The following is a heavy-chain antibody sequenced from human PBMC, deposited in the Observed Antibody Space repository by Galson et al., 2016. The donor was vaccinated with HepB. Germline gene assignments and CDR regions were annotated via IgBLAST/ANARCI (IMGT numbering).Heavy chain of an antibody. CDR2: IRSKTDNYAT. V-gene: IGHV3-73*01. CDR1: GFTFSVSS. Sequence: SLRLSCAASGFTFSVSSIHWVRQASRGGLEWVGRIRSKTDNYATTYAESVKGRFTISRDDSKNTAYLQMNSLKTEDTAIYYCTRPVYDTTGSASGNFDYWGQGTLVTVSS. D-gene: IGHD3-22*01. J-gene: IGHJ4*02. CDR3: TRPVYDTTGSASGNFDY.